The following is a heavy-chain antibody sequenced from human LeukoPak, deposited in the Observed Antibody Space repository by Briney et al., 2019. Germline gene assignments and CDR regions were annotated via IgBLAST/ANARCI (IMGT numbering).Heavy chain of an antibody. CDR3: ARQLSPGYFDY. CDR2: ISYSGST. J-gene: IGHJ4*02. Sequence: SETLSLTCIVSSGSISSYYWSWIRQPPGKGLEWVGYISYSGSTNYNPSLKSRVTISVDTSQNQFSLKVSSVTAADTAVYYCARQLSPGYFDYWGQGTLVTVSS. V-gene: IGHV4-59*01. CDR1: SGSISSYY. D-gene: IGHD2-2*01.